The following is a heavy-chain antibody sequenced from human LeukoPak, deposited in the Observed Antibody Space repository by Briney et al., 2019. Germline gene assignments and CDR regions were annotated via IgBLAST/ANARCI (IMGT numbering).Heavy chain of an antibody. Sequence: GGSLRLSCAASGFIVSSNYMSWVRQAPGQGLEWVSVIYSGGSIYYTDSVKGRFTISRDNSKNTLYLQMNSLRAEDTAVYYCARDPSRGLYYFDHWGQGTLVTVSS. J-gene: IGHJ4*02. CDR1: GFIVSSNY. CDR3: ARDPSRGLYYFDH. D-gene: IGHD3/OR15-3a*01. CDR2: IYSGGSI. V-gene: IGHV3-53*01.